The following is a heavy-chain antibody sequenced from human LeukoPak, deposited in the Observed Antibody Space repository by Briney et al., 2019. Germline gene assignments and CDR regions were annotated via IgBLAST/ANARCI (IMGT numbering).Heavy chain of an antibody. CDR1: GFTFSSYS. Sequence: GGSLRLSCAASGFTFSSYSMNWVRQAPGKGLVWVSRINSDETTLQYADSVKGRFTISRDTAKNTLYLQMNSLRAEDTAVYYCARVIVGGTGFDCWGQGTLVTVSS. J-gene: IGHJ4*02. V-gene: IGHV3-74*01. D-gene: IGHD1-26*01. CDR2: INSDETTL. CDR3: ARVIVGGTGFDC.